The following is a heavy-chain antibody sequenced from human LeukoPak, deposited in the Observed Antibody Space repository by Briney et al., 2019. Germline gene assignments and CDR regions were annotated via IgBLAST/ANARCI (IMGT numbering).Heavy chain of an antibody. CDR2: IYYSGST. D-gene: IGHD3-10*01. V-gene: IGHV4-30-4*01. CDR1: GGSISSGDYY. J-gene: IGHJ6*04. Sequence: PSQTLSLTCTVSGGSISSGDYYWSWIRQPPGKGLEWIGYIYYSGSTYYNPSLKSRVTISVDTSKNQFSLKLSSVPAADTAVYYCARDHRRITMVRGVIPPGYYYYGMDVWGKGTTVTVSS. CDR3: ARDHRRITMVRGVIPPGYYYYGMDV.